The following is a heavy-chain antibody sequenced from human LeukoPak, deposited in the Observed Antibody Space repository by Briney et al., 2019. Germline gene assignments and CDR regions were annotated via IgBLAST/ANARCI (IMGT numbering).Heavy chain of an antibody. D-gene: IGHD6-13*01. CDR1: GFTFSSYG. V-gene: IGHV3-30*03. CDR3: ARDLGQQLVLDY. Sequence: GGSLRLSCAASGFTFSSYGMHWVRQAPGKGLEWVAVISYDGSNKYYADSVKGRFTISRDNSKNTLYLQMNSLRAEDTAVCYCARDLGQQLVLDYWGQGTLVTVSS. J-gene: IGHJ4*02. CDR2: ISYDGSNK.